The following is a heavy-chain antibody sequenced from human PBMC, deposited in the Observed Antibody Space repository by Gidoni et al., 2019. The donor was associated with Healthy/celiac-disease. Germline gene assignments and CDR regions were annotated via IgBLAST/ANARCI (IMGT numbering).Heavy chain of an antibody. V-gene: IGHV3-21*01. D-gene: IGHD1-26*01. CDR1: GLTFRSYS. Sequence: EVQLVESGGGLVKPGGSLRLSCAASGLTFRSYSMNWVRQAPGKGLEWVSSISSSSSYIYYADSVKGRFTISRDNAKNSLYLQMNSLRAEDTAVYYCARGRMGALHDAFDIWGQGTMVTVSS. J-gene: IGHJ3*02. CDR2: ISSSSSYI. CDR3: ARGRMGALHDAFDI.